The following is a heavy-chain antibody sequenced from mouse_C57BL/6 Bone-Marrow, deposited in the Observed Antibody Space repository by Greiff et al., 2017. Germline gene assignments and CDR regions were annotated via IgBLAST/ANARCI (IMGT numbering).Heavy chain of an antibody. CDR3: ARGGDYGRGGFDY. CDR1: GYTFTSYW. J-gene: IGHJ2*01. V-gene: IGHV1-55*01. Sequence: QVQLQQSGAELVKPGASVKMSCKASGYTFTSYWITWVKQRPGQGLEWIGDIYPGSGSTNYNEKFKSKATLTVDTSSSTAYMQLSSLTSEDSAVYYCARGGDYGRGGFDYWGQGTTLTVSS. D-gene: IGHD2-4*01. CDR2: IYPGSGST.